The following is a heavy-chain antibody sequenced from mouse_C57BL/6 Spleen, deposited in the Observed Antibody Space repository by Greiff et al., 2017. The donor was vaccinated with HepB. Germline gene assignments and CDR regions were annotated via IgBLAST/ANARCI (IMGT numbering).Heavy chain of an antibody. CDR3: VPGDYSNSFAY. D-gene: IGHD2-5*01. CDR1: GFNIKDYY. J-gene: IGHJ3*01. Sequence: EVHLVESGAELVKPGASVKLSCTASGFNIKDYYMHWVKQRTEQGLEWIGRIDPEDGETKYAPKFQGKATITADTSSNTAYLQLSSLTSEDTAVYYCVPGDYSNSFAYWGQGTLVTVSA. V-gene: IGHV14-2*01. CDR2: IDPEDGET.